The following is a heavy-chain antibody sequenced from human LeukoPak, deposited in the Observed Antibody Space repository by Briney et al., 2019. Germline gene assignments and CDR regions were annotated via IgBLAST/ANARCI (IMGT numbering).Heavy chain of an antibody. J-gene: IGHJ5*02. Sequence: SVKVSCKASGGTFSSYAISWVRQAPGQGLEWMGGIIPIFGTANYAQKFQGRVTITADESTSTAYMELSSLRSEDTAVYYCAREVGAPYNWFDPWGQGTLVTVSS. CDR1: GGTFSSYA. V-gene: IGHV1-69*13. CDR2: IIPIFGTA. D-gene: IGHD1-26*01. CDR3: AREVGAPYNWFDP.